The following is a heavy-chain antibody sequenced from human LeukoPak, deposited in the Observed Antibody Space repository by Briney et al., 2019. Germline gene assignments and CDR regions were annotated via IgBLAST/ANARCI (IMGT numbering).Heavy chain of an antibody. V-gene: IGHV3-7*03. CDR2: IKEDGSEK. J-gene: IGHJ4*02. CDR1: GFTFSSYA. CDR3: ARGITAAGTANYDY. Sequence: GGSLRLSCAASGFTFSSYAMSWVRQAPGKGLEWVANIKEDGSEKYYLDSVKGRFTVSRDNAKNSLYLQMNSLRVEDTAVYYCARGITAAGTANYDYWGQGTLVTVSS. D-gene: IGHD6-13*01.